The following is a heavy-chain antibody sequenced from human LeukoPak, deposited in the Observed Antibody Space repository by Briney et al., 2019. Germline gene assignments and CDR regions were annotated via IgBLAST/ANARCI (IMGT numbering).Heavy chain of an antibody. V-gene: IGHV3-48*01. D-gene: IGHD5-24*01. Sequence: GGSLRLSCAVSGFTFSSYSMNWVRQAPGKGLEWVSYISSSSSTIYYADSVKARFTISRDNAKNSLYLQMNSLRAEDTAVYYCARALNGYDYWGQGTLVTVSS. CDR2: ISSSSSTI. CDR3: ARALNGYDY. CDR1: GFTFSSYS. J-gene: IGHJ4*02.